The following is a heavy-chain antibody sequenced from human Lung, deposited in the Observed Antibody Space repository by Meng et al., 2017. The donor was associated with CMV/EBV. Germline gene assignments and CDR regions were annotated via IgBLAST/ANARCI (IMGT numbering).Heavy chain of an antibody. J-gene: IGHJ4*02. Sequence: GGSXRLSCAASGFTFSNYAMSWVRQAPGKGLEWVSVVYSASGNTYHADSVKGRFTVSRDNSKNTLDLQLNSLRTEDTAGYYCAKIHSSSWFFDSWGQGNLVTVSS. CDR1: GFTFSNYA. D-gene: IGHD6-13*01. CDR3: AKIHSSSWFFDS. V-gene: IGHV3-23*03. CDR2: VYSASGNT.